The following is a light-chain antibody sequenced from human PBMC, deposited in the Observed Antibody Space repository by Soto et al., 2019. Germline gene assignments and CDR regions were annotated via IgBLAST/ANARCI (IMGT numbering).Light chain of an antibody. J-gene: IGKJ4*01. V-gene: IGKV1-5*03. Sequence: DIQMTQSPSTLSESVGDRVTITCRASQSVSSWLAWYQQRPGNAPNLLIYKASSLESGVPSWFSGSGSGTEFTLTVSSLQPDDFATYYCQQYDSYPLTFGGGTKVEIK. CDR2: KAS. CDR1: QSVSSW. CDR3: QQYDSYPLT.